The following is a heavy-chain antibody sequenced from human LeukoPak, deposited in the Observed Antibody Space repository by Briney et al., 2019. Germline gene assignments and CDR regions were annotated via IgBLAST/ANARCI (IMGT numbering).Heavy chain of an antibody. J-gene: IGHJ4*02. V-gene: IGHV3-23*01. CDR3: ARRSGIAVAGAFDY. D-gene: IGHD6-19*01. CDR2: ISGSGDST. CDR1: GFTFSNYG. Sequence: GGSLRLSCAASGFTFSNYGMSWVRQAPGKGPEWVSSISGSGDSTYYADSVKGRFTISRDNSKNTLYLQMNSLRAEDTAVYYCARRSGIAVAGAFDYWGQGTLVTVSS.